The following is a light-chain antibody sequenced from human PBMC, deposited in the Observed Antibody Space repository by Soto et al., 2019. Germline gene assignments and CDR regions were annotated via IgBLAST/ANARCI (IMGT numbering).Light chain of an antibody. CDR1: QSISSY. J-gene: IGKJ3*01. V-gene: IGKV1-39*01. CDR2: AAS. Sequence: DIQMTQSPSSLSASVGDRVTITCRASQSISSYLNWYQQKPGKAPKLLIYAASSLQSGVPSRFSGSGSGTDFTLTISSLQPEDFGTYYCQQSYSTRCTFSPGTKVD. CDR3: QQSYSTRCT.